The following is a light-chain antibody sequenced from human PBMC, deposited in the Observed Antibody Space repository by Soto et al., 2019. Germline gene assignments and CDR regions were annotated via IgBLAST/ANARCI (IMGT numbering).Light chain of an antibody. Sequence: QSVLTQPASVSGSPGQSITISCTGTSSDIGGYKYVSWYLHHPGKAPKLLIYEVTNRPSGVSARFSGSKSGDTALLTISGLHAEDEADYYCSSYTSATTGIIFGTGTKVTVL. CDR2: EVT. J-gene: IGLJ1*01. CDR1: SSDIGGYKY. V-gene: IGLV2-14*01. CDR3: SSYTSATTGII.